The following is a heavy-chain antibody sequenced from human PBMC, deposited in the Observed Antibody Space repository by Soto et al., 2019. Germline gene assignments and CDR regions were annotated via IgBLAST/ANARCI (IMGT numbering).Heavy chain of an antibody. Sequence: GGSLRLSCAASGFTFSSYAMSWVRQAPGKGLEWVSAISGSGGSTYYADSVKGRFTISRDNSKNTLYLQMNSLRAEDTAVYYCAKGDYYDSSGYNYYYYGMDVWGQGTTVNVS. CDR2: ISGSGGST. J-gene: IGHJ6*02. V-gene: IGHV3-23*01. D-gene: IGHD3-22*01. CDR3: AKGDYYDSSGYNYYYYGMDV. CDR1: GFTFSSYA.